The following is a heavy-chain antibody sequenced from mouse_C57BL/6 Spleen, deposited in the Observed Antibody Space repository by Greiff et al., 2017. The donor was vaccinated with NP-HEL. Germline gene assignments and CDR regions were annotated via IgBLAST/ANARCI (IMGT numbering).Heavy chain of an antibody. D-gene: IGHD2-4*01. J-gene: IGHJ3*01. CDR1: GYTFTSYW. V-gene: IGHV1-55*01. CDR3: ARSLYDDDGSGVAY. CDR2: IYPGSGST. Sequence: VQLQQSGAELVKPGASVKMSCKASGYTFTSYWITWVKQRPGQGLEWIGDIYPGSGSTNYNEKFKSKATLTVDTSSSTAYMQLSSLTSEDSAVYYCARSLYDDDGSGVAYWGQGTLVTVSA.